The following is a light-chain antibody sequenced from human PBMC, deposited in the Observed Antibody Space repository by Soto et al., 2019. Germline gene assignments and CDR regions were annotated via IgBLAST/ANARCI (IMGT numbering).Light chain of an antibody. Sequence: EIVMTQSPVTLSVSPEERATLSCRASQSVRNTYLAWYQQKPGQAPRLLISGVSTRAAGIPARFSGSGSGTEFTLTISSLQSEDFAVYYCQQYGDWPLTFGGGTKVEIK. CDR1: QSVRNTY. CDR3: QQYGDWPLT. CDR2: GVS. V-gene: IGKV3-15*01. J-gene: IGKJ4*01.